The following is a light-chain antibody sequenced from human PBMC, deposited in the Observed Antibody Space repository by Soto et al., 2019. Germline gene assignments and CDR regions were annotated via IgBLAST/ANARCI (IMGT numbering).Light chain of an antibody. CDR1: SSDVGGYNY. V-gene: IGLV2-14*03. CDR2: DVS. Sequence: QSALTQPASVSGSPGQSITISCTGTSSDVGGYNYVSWYQQHPVKPPKLMIYDVSDRPSGVSNRFSGSKSGNTASLTISGLQAEYEADYYCSSYTSSNTLVFGGGTKLTVL. J-gene: IGLJ2*01. CDR3: SSYTSSNTLV.